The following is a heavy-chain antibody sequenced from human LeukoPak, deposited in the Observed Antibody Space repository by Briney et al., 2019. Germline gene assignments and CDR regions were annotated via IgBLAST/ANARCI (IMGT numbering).Heavy chain of an antibody. CDR1: GYTFTSYG. D-gene: IGHD3-22*01. CDR3: ARVRGYYYDSSGYYSGFSDY. J-gene: IGHJ4*02. Sequence: ASVKVSCKASGYTFTSYGISWVRQAPGQGLEWMGWISAYNGNTNYAQKLQGRVTMTTDTSTSTAYMELRSLRSDDTAVYYCARVRGYYYDSSGYYSGFSDYWGQGTLVTVSS. V-gene: IGHV1-18*01. CDR2: ISAYNGNT.